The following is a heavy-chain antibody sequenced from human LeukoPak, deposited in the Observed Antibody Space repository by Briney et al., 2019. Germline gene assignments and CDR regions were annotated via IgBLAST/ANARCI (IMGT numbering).Heavy chain of an antibody. CDR3: ARDPSNSSGWYVYFDY. J-gene: IGHJ4*02. Sequence: GASVKVSCKASGYTFTIYGISWERQAPGQGLEWMGWISAYNGDTKYAQKLQGRVTMTTDTSTSTAYMELRSLRSDDTAVYYCARDPSNSSGWYVYFDYWGQGTLVTVSS. V-gene: IGHV1-18*04. D-gene: IGHD6-19*01. CDR2: ISAYNGDT. CDR1: GYTFTIYG.